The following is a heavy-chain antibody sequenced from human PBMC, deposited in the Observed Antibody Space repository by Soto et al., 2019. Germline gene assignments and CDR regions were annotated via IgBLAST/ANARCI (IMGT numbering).Heavy chain of an antibody. CDR3: AKGNPKTPVVVAALFAY. CDR2: ISGSGGST. V-gene: IGHV3-23*01. J-gene: IGHJ4*01. D-gene: IGHD2-15*01. Sequence: GKGLEWVSAISGSGGSTYYADSVKGRFTISRDNSKTTLYLQMNSLRAKDTAVYYCAKGNPKTPVVVAALFAYWGHGTLVTVSS.